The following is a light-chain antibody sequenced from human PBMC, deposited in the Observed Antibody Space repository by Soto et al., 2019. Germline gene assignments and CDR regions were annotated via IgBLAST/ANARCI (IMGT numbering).Light chain of an antibody. CDR2: DAS. J-gene: IGKJ1*01. CDR1: QSISSW. CDR3: QWYNSYPLT. Sequence: DIQMTQSPSTLSSSVGDRVTITCRASQSISSWLAWYQQKPGKAPKLLIYDASSLDSGVPSRFSGSGSGTEITLTISRLQPDYFASYYCQWYNSYPLTFGQGTKVEIK. V-gene: IGKV1-5*01.